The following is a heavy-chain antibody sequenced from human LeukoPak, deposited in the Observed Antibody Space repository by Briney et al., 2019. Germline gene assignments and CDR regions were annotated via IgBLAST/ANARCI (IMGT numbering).Heavy chain of an antibody. D-gene: IGHD6-19*01. J-gene: IGHJ4*02. Sequence: PGESPRLSRAASGFKFSNYSMNWVRQAPGEGLEWVASITSPVGHIYYADSLKGRITISRDNAESSLYLQMHSLRADDTAVYYCATDGQSSGWYGFDYWGQGTLVTVSS. CDR1: GFKFSNYS. CDR2: ITSPVGHI. V-gene: IGHV3-21*01. CDR3: ATDGQSSGWYGFDY.